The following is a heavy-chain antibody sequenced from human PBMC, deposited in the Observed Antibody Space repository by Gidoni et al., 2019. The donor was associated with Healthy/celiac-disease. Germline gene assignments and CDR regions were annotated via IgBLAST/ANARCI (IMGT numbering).Heavy chain of an antibody. J-gene: IGHJ5*02. CDR1: GGSISSGRYY. V-gene: IGHV4-61*02. CDR2: IYTSGST. Sequence: QVQLQESGPGLVKPSQTLSLTCTVSGGSISSGRYYWSWIRQPAGKGLEWIGRIYTSGSTNYNPSLKSRVTISVDTSKNQFSLKLSSVTAADTAVYYCAREDIVVVVAAYNWFDPWGQGTLVTVSS. D-gene: IGHD2-15*01. CDR3: AREDIVVVVAAYNWFDP.